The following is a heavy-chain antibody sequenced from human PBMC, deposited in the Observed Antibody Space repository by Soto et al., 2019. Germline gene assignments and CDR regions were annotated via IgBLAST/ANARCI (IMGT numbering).Heavy chain of an antibody. D-gene: IGHD3-3*01. CDR3: ARRAETNGWNGFGADKYYFDF. CDR2: LNPNTGDS. J-gene: IGHJ4*02. CDR1: GYTFASYD. V-gene: IGHV1-8*01. Sequence: ASVELSCKDSGYTFASYDSCWVRQATGQGLEWMGWLNPNTGDSGYAQKFQGRITVTSDTSINTVHMELSSLRSEDTAVFYCARRAETNGWNGFGADKYYFDFWGQGTLVSVSS.